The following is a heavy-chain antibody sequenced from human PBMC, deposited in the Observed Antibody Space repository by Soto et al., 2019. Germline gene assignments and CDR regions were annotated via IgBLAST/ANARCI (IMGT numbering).Heavy chain of an antibody. Sequence: GSLRLSSAASGFAFITYEMNWVRQAPGKGLEWVSYISTSGSTIYYADSVKGRFTISRDNAKNSLYLQMNSLRAEDTAVYYCARGNVLPRYYYYGMDVWGQGTTVTVSS. J-gene: IGHJ6*02. CDR1: GFAFITYE. CDR2: ISTSGSTI. CDR3: ARGNVLPRYYYYGMDV. D-gene: IGHD1-1*01. V-gene: IGHV3-48*03.